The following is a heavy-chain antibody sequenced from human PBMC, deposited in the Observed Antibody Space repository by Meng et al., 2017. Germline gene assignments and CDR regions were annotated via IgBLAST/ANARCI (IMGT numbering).Heavy chain of an antibody. CDR2: INAYNGYT. J-gene: IGHJ4*02. CDR1: AHTLSSDG. CDR3: ATRGNPYLDC. Sequence: QGQLGQSGAEVKKPGASVQGSCNASAHTLSSDGFAWVRQAPGQGLEWMGWINAYNGYTDYAQKFLGRVTLTTDTSTNTGYMELRSLTSDDTAVYYCATRGNPYLDCWGQGTLVTVSS. V-gene: IGHV1-18*01.